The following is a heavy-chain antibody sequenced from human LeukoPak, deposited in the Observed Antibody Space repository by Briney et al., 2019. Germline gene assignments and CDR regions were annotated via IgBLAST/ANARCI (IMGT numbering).Heavy chain of an antibody. CDR1: GGSISSSSYY. V-gene: IGHV4-39*01. D-gene: IGHD2-2*01. Sequence: SETLSLTCTVSGGSISSSSYYWGWIRQPPGKGLEWIGSIYYSGRTYYNPSLKSRVTISGDTSKNQFSLKLSSVTAADTAVYYCARYARGAYMHYFDYWGQGTLVTVSS. J-gene: IGHJ4*02. CDR3: ARYARGAYMHYFDY. CDR2: IYYSGRT.